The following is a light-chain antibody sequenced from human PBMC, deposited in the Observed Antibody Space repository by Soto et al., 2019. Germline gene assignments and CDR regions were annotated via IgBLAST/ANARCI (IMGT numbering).Light chain of an antibody. CDR2: DVS. CDR3: QQYDRYPPT. J-gene: IGKJ1*01. CDR1: QTISW. V-gene: IGKV1-5*01. Sequence: DIQMTQSPHNLAASVGDRVTITCRASQTISWLAWYQQRPGKTPKLLIYDVSRLESGVPSRFSGSQSETEFTLTISGLQSDDFATYYCQQYDRYPPTFGQGTKVDIK.